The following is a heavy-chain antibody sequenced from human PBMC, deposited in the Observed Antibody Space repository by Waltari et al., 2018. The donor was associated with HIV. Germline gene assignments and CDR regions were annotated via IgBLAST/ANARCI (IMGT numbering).Heavy chain of an antibody. V-gene: IGHV3-23*01. CDR3: VKDSGRAADVFDL. CDR1: GFIFTDFA. CDR2: MRGGGET. Sequence: QLLESGGGLVEPGGSLRLSCAASGFIFTDFAMDLVRQAPGKGLEWVSAMRGGGETFYADSVKVRFTISRDNSKNTLYLQMNSLRADDAAVYYCVKDSGRAADVFDLWGQGTMVTVSS. D-gene: IGHD3-10*01. J-gene: IGHJ3*01.